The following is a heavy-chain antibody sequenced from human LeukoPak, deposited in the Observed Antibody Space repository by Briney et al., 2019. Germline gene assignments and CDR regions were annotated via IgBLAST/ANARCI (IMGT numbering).Heavy chain of an antibody. D-gene: IGHD6-13*01. V-gene: IGHV4-59*08. CDR3: ARHVVSSWRPYYFDY. Sequence: PETLSLTCTVSGGSISSYYWSWIRQPPGKGLEWIGYIYYSGSTNYNPSLKSRVTISVDTSKNQFSLKLSSVTAADTAVYYCARHVVSSWRPYYFDYWGQGTLVTVSS. CDR1: GGSISSYY. CDR2: IYYSGST. J-gene: IGHJ4*02.